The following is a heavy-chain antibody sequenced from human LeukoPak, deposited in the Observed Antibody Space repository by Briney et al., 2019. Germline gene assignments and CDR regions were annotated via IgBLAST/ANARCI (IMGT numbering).Heavy chain of an antibody. CDR2: IKQDGSEK. CDR3: AGSLSGWVHFDY. J-gene: IGHJ4*02. Sequence: PGGSLRLSCAASGFTFSSYWMSWVRQTPGKGLEWVANIKQDGSEKYYVDSVKGRFTISRDNAKNSLYLQMNSLRAEDTAVYYCAGSLSGWVHFDYWGQGTLVTVSS. V-gene: IGHV3-7*01. CDR1: GFTFSSYW. D-gene: IGHD6-19*01.